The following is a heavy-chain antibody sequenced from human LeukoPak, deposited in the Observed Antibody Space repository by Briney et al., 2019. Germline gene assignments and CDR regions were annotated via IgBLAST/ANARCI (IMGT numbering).Heavy chain of an antibody. Sequence: GGSLRLSCAASGFTFSDYTMQWVRQAPGKGLEWVALLPPDGSYQYYADSLKGRFTISRDNFKNALYLQMDSLRLEDTAVYYCARGLHDRSWYGAHWGQGTLLSVSS. CDR1: GFTFSDYT. D-gene: IGHD6-13*01. J-gene: IGHJ4*02. V-gene: IGHV3-30*04. CDR2: LPPDGSYQ. CDR3: ARGLHDRSWYGAH.